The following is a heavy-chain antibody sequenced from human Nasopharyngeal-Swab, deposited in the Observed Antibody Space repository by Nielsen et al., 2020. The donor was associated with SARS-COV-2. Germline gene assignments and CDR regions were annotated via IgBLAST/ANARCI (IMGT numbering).Heavy chain of an antibody. CDR3: ARDATGDEYFDY. CDR2: ISAYNGYT. Sequence: ASVKVSCKASGYTFTNFGIGWLRQAPGEGLEWMGWISAYNGYTNYAQNLQGRVTMTADTSTDTAYMELSRLRSDDTAVYYCARDATGDEYFDYWGQGTLVTVSS. CDR1: GYTFTNFG. J-gene: IGHJ4*02. D-gene: IGHD7-27*01. V-gene: IGHV1-18*04.